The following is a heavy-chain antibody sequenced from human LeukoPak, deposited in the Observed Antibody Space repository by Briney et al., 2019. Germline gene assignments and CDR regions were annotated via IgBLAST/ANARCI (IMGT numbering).Heavy chain of an antibody. CDR2: IKQDGSEK. Sequence: GGSLRLSCAASGFTFSSYWMSWVRQAPGKGLEWVANIKQDGSEKYYVDSVKGRFTISRDNAKNSLYLQMNSLRAEDTAVYYCARFMERAGYYGSGSYLSGMDVWGQGTTVTVSS. CDR1: GFTFSSYW. J-gene: IGHJ6*02. D-gene: IGHD3-10*01. CDR3: ARFMERAGYYGSGSYLSGMDV. V-gene: IGHV3-7*01.